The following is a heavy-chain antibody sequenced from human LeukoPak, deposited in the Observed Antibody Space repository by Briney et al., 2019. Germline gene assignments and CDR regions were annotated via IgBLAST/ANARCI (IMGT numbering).Heavy chain of an antibody. CDR3: ATAWSF. CDR2: ISPDGSST. CDR1: QFTFKNYW. D-gene: IGHD2-21*02. Sequence: PGGSLRLSCVASQFTFKNYWMHWVRQAPGRGLVWLSYISPDGSSTTYADSVRGRFTISRDNAKNTLYLQMNSLRPDDTAVYFCATAWSFWGQGTLVTVSS. V-gene: IGHV3-74*03. J-gene: IGHJ4*02.